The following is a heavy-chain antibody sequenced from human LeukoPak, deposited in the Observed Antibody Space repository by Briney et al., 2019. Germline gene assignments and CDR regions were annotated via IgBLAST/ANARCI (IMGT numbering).Heavy chain of an antibody. CDR1: GGSISNHY. Sequence: SETLSLTCSVSGGSISNHYWSWIRQPPGKGLEWIGYINDSGSTNYNPSLASRVTMSVDTSKNEYSLKVSSVTAADTAVYYCARGFYDSGWYKPCDPWGQGTLVTVSS. D-gene: IGHD6-19*01. CDR3: ARGFYDSGWYKPCDP. V-gene: IGHV4-59*11. CDR2: INDSGST. J-gene: IGHJ5*02.